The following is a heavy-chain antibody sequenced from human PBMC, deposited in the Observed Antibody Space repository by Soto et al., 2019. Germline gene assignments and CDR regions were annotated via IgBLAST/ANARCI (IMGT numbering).Heavy chain of an antibody. V-gene: IGHV4-4*07. D-gene: IGHD6-13*01. J-gene: IGHJ5*02. CDR3: ARLRIAAAASNWFDP. CDR2: IYTSGST. Sequence: QVQLQESGPGLVKPSETLSLTCTVSGGSISSYYWSWIRQPAGKGLEWIGRIYTSGSTNYNPSLKSRGTMSVDSSKNQCSLKLSSVTAADTGLYYCARLRIAAAASNWFDPWGQGTLVTVSS. CDR1: GGSISSYY.